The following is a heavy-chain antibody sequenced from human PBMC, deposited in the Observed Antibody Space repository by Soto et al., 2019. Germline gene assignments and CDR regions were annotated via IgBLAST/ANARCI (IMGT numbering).Heavy chain of an antibody. CDR3: AKRGGLSTMIVVVITMLQYYFDY. V-gene: IGHV3-23*01. D-gene: IGHD3-22*01. Sequence: SLRLSCAASGFTFSSYAMSWVRQAPGKGLEWVSAISGSGGSTYYADSVKGRFTISRDNSKNTLYLQMNSLRAEDTAVYYCAKRGGLSTMIVVVITMLQYYFDYWGQGTLVTVSS. CDR2: ISGSGGST. J-gene: IGHJ4*02. CDR1: GFTFSSYA.